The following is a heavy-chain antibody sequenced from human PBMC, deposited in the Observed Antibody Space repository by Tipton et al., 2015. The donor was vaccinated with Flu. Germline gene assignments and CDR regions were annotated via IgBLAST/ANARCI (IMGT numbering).Heavy chain of an antibody. Sequence: SLRLSCAASGFTFSSYSMNWVRQAPGKGLEWVSSISSSSSYIYYADSVKGRFTISRDNAKNSLYLQMNSLRAEDTAVYYCARPIVVVVAAARAFDIWGRGTMVTVSS. J-gene: IGHJ3*02. CDR3: ARPIVVVVAAARAFDI. CDR1: GFTFSSYS. D-gene: IGHD2-15*01. CDR2: ISSSSSYI. V-gene: IGHV3-21*01.